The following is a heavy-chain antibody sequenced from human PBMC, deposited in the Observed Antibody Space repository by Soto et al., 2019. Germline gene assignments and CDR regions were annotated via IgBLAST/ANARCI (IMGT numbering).Heavy chain of an antibody. CDR1: AYSFTSYW. CDR3: ARRFESGYCPYYYYYYGMDV. V-gene: IGHV5-51*01. D-gene: IGHD3-3*01. J-gene: IGHJ6*02. Sequence: PGDSLKISCKGSAYSFTSYWIGWVRQMPGKGLEWMWIIYPGDSDTRYSPSFQSQVTISADKSISTAYLQWSSLKASDTVMYYCARRFESGYCPYYYYYYGMDVWGQGTTVTVSS. CDR2: IYPGDSDT.